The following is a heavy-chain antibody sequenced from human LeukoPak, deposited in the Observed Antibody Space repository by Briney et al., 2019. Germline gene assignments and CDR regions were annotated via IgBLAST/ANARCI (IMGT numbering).Heavy chain of an antibody. CDR2: ISSRSSQI. Sequence: GGSLRLSCAASGLTFSSYSMNWVRQAPGKGLEWVSSISSRSSQIYQADSVKGRFTISRDNAKNSLYLQMNSLRAEDTAVYFCARARCSSTSCSYYFDYWGQGTLVTASS. D-gene: IGHD2-2*01. CDR1: GLTFSSYS. CDR3: ARARCSSTSCSYYFDY. J-gene: IGHJ4*02. V-gene: IGHV3-21*01.